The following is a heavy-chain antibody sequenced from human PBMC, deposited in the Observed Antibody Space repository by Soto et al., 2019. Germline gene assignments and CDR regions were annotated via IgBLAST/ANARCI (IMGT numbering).Heavy chain of an antibody. J-gene: IGHJ4*02. CDR1: GFTLRSHA. D-gene: IGHD2-15*01. CDR3: ARDTDDFGDYADH. Sequence: QVQLVESGGGVVQPGGSLRLSCAASGFTLRSHAMHWVRQAPGKGLEWVAIISPDGSNKRYTDSVKGRFTISTDTSKNALYLQMDSLRAEDSALYYCARDTDDFGDYADHWGQGTLVTVSS. CDR2: ISPDGSNK. V-gene: IGHV3-30-3*01.